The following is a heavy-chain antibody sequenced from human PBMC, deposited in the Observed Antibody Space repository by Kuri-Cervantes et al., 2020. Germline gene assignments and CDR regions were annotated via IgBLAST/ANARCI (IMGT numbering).Heavy chain of an antibody. J-gene: IGHJ6*02. D-gene: IGHD3-3*01. Sequence: SLKISCAASGFTFDDYAMHWVRQAPGKGLEWVSGISWNSGSIGYADSVKGRFTISRDNSKNTLYLQMNSLRAEDTAVYYCANPPYYDFWSGYYRAGYYYGMDVWGQGTTVTVSS. V-gene: IGHV3-9*01. CDR2: ISWNSGSI. CDR3: ANPPYYDFWSGYYRAGYYYGMDV. CDR1: GFTFDDYA.